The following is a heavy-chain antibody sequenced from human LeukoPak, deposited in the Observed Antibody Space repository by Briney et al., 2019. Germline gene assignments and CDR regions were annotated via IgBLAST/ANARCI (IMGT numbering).Heavy chain of an antibody. V-gene: IGHV1-8*03. D-gene: IGHD3-10*01. CDR2: MNPNSGNT. J-gene: IGHJ4*02. CDR3: ASVNGSGSYYNGAFDY. CDR1: GYTFTSYD. Sequence: ASVKVSCKASGYTFTSYDINWVRQAPGQGLEWMGWMNPNSGNTGYAQKFQGRVTITTDESTSTAYMELSSLRSEDTAVYYCASVNGSGSYYNGAFDYWGQGTLVTVSS.